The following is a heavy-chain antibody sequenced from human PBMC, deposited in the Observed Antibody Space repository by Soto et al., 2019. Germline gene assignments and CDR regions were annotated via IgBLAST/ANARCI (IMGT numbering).Heavy chain of an antibody. CDR1: GFTFSGSA. CDR2: IRSKSNSYAT. Sequence: EVQLVESGGGLVQPGGSLKLSCAVSGFTFSGSAMHWVRQASGKGLEWVGRIRSKSNSYATAYAASVKGRFTISRDDSKNTAYLQMNRLTTEDTAVYYCPRGYGDYVRDYWGQGSLVTVSS. D-gene: IGHD4-17*01. CDR3: PRGYGDYVRDY. V-gene: IGHV3-73*01. J-gene: IGHJ4*02.